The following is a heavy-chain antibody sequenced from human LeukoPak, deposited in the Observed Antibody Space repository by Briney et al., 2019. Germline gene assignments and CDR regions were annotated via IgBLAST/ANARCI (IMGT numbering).Heavy chain of an antibody. D-gene: IGHD3-3*01. J-gene: IGHJ3*02. CDR2: INGDGYSI. CDR1: GFAFSGYW. Sequence: GGSLRLSCAASGFAFSGYWMHWVRQAPGKGLVWLSRINGDGYSISYAGSVKGRFTISRDNAKKTLYLQMNSLRAEDTALYYCAKSRLSGINDAFDIWGQGTMVTVSS. V-gene: IGHV3-74*01. CDR3: AKSRLSGINDAFDI.